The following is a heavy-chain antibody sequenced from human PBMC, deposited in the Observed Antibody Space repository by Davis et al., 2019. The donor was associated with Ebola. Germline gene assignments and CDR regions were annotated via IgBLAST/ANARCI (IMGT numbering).Heavy chain of an antibody. J-gene: IGHJ6*02. D-gene: IGHD5-24*01. CDR2: ISSSGSTI. Sequence: PGGSLRLSCAASGFTFSSYEMNWVRQAPGKGLEWVSYISSSGSTIYYADSVKGRFTISRDNAKNSLYLQMNSLRAEDTAVYYCARGPQRWLTPSYYGMDVWGQGTTVTVSS. CDR3: ARGPQRWLTPSYYGMDV. CDR1: GFTFSSYE. V-gene: IGHV3-48*03.